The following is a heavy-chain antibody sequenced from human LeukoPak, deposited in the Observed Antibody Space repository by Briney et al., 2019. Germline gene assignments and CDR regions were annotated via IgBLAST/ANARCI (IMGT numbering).Heavy chain of an antibody. Sequence: VASVTVSCKASGYTFTAYHMHWLRQAPGQGLEWVGRINPNNGDTYYAQKFQGRVTMTTDASISTAYMELTSLTSDDTALYFCARDYYSGTYAHWGQGTQVTVSS. V-gene: IGHV1-2*06. CDR1: GYTFTAYH. CDR2: INPNNGDT. D-gene: IGHD1-26*01. CDR3: ARDYYSGTYAH. J-gene: IGHJ4*02.